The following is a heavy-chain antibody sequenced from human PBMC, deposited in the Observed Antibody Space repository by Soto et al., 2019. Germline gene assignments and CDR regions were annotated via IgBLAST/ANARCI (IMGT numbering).Heavy chain of an antibody. CDR2: IYTSGST. Sequence: SETLSLTCTVSGGSISIYYWSWIRQPAGKGLEWIGRIYTSGSTNYNPSLKSRVTMSVNTSKNQFSLKLSSVTAADTAVYYCARDLFGELLYHFDYWGQGTLVTVSS. J-gene: IGHJ4*02. CDR1: GGSISIYY. V-gene: IGHV4-4*07. CDR3: ARDLFGELLYHFDY. D-gene: IGHD3-10*01.